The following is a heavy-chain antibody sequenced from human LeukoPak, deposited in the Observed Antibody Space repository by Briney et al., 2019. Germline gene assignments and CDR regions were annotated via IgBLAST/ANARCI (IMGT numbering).Heavy chain of an antibody. J-gene: IGHJ3*02. V-gene: IGHV4-39*01. CDR2: LHYTGNS. CDR3: ARPTAMERDCGSTSCSDAFDI. D-gene: IGHD2-2*01. Sequence: PSETLSLTCIVSGGSVSTRTYYWGWIRQPPGGGLEWIGSLHYTGNSYYNPSLRSRVTVSVDTSKNQLSLKLNSVTAADTAVYYCARPTAMERDCGSTSCSDAFDIWGQGTMVTVSS. CDR1: GGSVSTRTYY.